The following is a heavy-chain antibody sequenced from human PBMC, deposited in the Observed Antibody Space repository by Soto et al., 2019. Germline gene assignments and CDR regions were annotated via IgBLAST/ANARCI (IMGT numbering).Heavy chain of an antibody. CDR2: INHSGSS. CDR3: ARLASGWQYYYFDF. CDR1: GGSFSPYF. D-gene: IGHD6-19*01. J-gene: IGHJ2*01. V-gene: IGHV4-34*01. Sequence: QVQLQQWGAGLLKPSSTLSLTCAVSGGSFSPYFWSWIRQPPGKGLEWIGEINHSGSSNYNPSLRPPATVSVDTSKNQVSLKLTSVTAADTAVYYSARLASGWQYYYFDFWGRGTPVTVSS.